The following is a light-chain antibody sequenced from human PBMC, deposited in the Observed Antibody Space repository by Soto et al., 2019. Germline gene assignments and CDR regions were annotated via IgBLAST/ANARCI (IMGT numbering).Light chain of an antibody. J-gene: IGLJ2*01. CDR1: SSDVGGYNY. Sequence: QSALTQPPSASGSPRQSVTISCTGTSSDVGGYNYVSWYQQHPGKAPKLMISEVSKRPSGVPDRFSGSKSGNTASLTVSGLQAEDEDDYYCSSFAGNNNLVFGGGTKLTVL. CDR3: SSFAGNNNLV. V-gene: IGLV2-8*01. CDR2: EVS.